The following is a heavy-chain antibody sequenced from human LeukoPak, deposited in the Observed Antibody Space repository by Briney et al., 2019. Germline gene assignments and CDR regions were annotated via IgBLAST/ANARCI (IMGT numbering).Heavy chain of an antibody. CDR3: ARDHCSGGSCYSANYYYGMDV. CDR2: INHSGST. J-gene: IGHJ6*02. CDR1: GGSFSGYY. V-gene: IGHV4-34*01. Sequence: SETLSLTCAVYGGSFSGYYWSWIRQPPGKGLEWIGEINHSGSTNYNPSLKSRVTISVDTSKNQFSLKLSSVTAADTAVYYCARDHCSGGSCYSANYYYGMDVWGQGTTVTVSS. D-gene: IGHD2-15*01.